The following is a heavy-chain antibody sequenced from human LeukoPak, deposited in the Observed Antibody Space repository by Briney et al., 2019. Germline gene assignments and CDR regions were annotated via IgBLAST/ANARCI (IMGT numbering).Heavy chain of an antibody. CDR3: ATIPFRAREYYFDY. D-gene: IGHD6-6*01. CDR1: GYTLTELS. J-gene: IGHJ4*02. V-gene: IGHV1-24*01. CDR2: FDPEDGET. Sequence: ASVKVSCKVSGYTLTELSMHWVRQTPGKGLEWMGGFDPEDGETIYAQKFQGRVTMTEDTSTDTAYMELSSLRSEDTAVYYCATIPFRAREYYFDYWGQGTLVTVSS.